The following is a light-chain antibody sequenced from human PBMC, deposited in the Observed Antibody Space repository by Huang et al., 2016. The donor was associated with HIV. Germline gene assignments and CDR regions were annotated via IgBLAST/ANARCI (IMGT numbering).Light chain of an antibody. CDR1: PNVRRN. Sequence: EIVMTQSPATLSVSPGGGATLSCRASPNVRRNLAWYQQTPGRAPRLLIYDTSTRASGLPARFSGSGSGTEFTLTISGLQSEDFAVYYCQQYDNWPPGLTFGGGTKVEI. CDR2: DTS. J-gene: IGKJ4*01. CDR3: QQYDNWPPGLT. V-gene: IGKV3D-15*01.